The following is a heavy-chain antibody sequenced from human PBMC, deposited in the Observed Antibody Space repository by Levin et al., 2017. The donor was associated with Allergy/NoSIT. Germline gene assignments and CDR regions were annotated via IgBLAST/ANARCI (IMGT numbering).Heavy chain of an antibody. J-gene: IGHJ4*02. V-gene: IGHV4-39*01. CDR3: STRNYRYTGVV. D-gene: IGHD3-16*02. CDR1: GGSISSSSYY. Sequence: SETLSLTCTVSGGSISSSSYYWGWIRQPPGKGLEWIGSIYYSGSTYYNPSLKSRVTISVDTSKNQFSLNLISVTAADTSVYYCSTRNYRYTGVVWGQGTLVTVSS. CDR2: IYYSGST.